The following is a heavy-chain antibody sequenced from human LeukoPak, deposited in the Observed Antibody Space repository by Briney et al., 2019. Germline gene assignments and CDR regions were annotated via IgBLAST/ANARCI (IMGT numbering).Heavy chain of an antibody. Sequence: PSETLSLTCTVSGGSISSSSYYWGWIRQPPGKGLEWIGSIYYSGSTYYNPSLKSRVTISVDTSKNQFSLKLSSVTAADTAVYYCARRRVSYYYDSSGYYSDYWGQGTLVTVSS. D-gene: IGHD3-22*01. CDR2: IYYSGST. CDR3: ARRRVSYYYDSSGYYSDY. V-gene: IGHV4-39*01. J-gene: IGHJ4*02. CDR1: GGSISSSSYY.